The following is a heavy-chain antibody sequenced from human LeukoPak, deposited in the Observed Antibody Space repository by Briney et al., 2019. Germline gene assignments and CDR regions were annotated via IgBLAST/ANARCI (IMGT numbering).Heavy chain of an antibody. J-gene: IGHJ4*02. V-gene: IGHV1-3*01. D-gene: IGHD3-10*01. CDR1: GYTFTSYA. CDR3: ARDRWYYGSGSPNDY. CDR2: INAGNGNT. Sequence: ASVKVSCKASGYTFTSYAMHWVRQAPGQRLEWMGWINAGNGNTECSQKFQGRVTITRDTSASTAYMELSSLRSEDTAVYYCARDRWYYGSGSPNDYWGQGTLVTVSS.